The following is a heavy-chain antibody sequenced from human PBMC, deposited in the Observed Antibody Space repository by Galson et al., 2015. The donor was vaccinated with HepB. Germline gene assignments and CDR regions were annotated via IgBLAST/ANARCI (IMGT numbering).Heavy chain of an antibody. CDR1: GGTFSSYA. J-gene: IGHJ4*02. CDR3: ARCPGDYVWGSYRPYYFAY. D-gene: IGHD3-16*02. Sequence: SVKVSCKASGGTFSSYAISWVRQAPGQGLEWMGGIIPIFGTANYAQKFQGRVTITADKSTSTAYMELSSLRSEDTAVYYCARCPGDYVWGSYRPYYFAYWGQGTLVTVSS. V-gene: IGHV1-69*06. CDR2: IIPIFGTA.